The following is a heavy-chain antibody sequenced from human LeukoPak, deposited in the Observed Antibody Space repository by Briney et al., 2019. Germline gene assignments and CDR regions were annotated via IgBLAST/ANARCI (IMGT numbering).Heavy chain of an antibody. V-gene: IGHV3-23*01. CDR1: GFTCSSYA. CDR3: AKQQRVDYYYGMDV. Sequence: GGSLRLSCAASGFTCSSYAMSWVRQAPGKGLEWVSTISGSGGSTYYADSVKGRFTISRDNSKNTLYLQMNSLRAEDTAVYYCAKQQRVDYYYGMDVWGQGTTVTVSS. CDR2: ISGSGGST. J-gene: IGHJ6*02.